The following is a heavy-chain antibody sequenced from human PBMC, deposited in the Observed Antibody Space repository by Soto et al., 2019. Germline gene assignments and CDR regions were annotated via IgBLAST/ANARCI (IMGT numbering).Heavy chain of an antibody. V-gene: IGHV3-23*01. CDR2: ISGSGGTT. CDR3: AKPRKEHQPLQNFDY. D-gene: IGHD1-26*01. J-gene: IGHJ4*02. Sequence: EVQLLESGGGLVQPGGSLRLSCAASGFTFSSYAMSWVRQAPGKGLEWVSGISGSGGTTYYADSVKGRFTISRDNSKNTLYLQTNSPRTEDTAVYYCAKPRKEHQPLQNFDYWGQGILVTVSS. CDR1: GFTFSSYA.